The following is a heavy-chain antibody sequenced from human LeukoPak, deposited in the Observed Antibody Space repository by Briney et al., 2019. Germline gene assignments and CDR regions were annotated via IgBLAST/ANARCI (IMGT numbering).Heavy chain of an antibody. Sequence: SETLSLTCTVSGGSIRSGDYSWNWIRQHPGKGLEWIGYIYYSGSTYYHPSLTSRVAMSVDTSKNRFSLKLSSVTAADTAIYYCARDHTETSSLNFRNYYYYGMDIWGQGTTVIVSS. CDR1: GGSIRSGDYS. CDR3: ARDHTETSSLNFRNYYYYGMDI. J-gene: IGHJ6*02. V-gene: IGHV4-31*03. CDR2: IYYSGST. D-gene: IGHD4-4*01.